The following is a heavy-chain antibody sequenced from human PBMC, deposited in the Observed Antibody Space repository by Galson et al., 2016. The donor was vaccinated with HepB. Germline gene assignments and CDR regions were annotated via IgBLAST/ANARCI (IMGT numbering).Heavy chain of an antibody. CDR1: GIPLSDAS. Sequence: SLRLSCAASGIPLSDASMSWVRQAPGKGLEWIGRLKSKSNGGASFYAAPVRGRFSISSDDSETTFFLQMSRLKMEDSAVYYCTTIHDYGEFWGRGTLVTVS. CDR2: LKSKSNGGAS. D-gene: IGHD4/OR15-4a*01. J-gene: IGHJ4*01. V-gene: IGHV3-15*01. CDR3: TTIHDYGEF.